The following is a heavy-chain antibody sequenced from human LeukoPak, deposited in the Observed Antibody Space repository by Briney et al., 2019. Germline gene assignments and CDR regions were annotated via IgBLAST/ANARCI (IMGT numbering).Heavy chain of an antibody. J-gene: IGHJ4*02. CDR1: RYTLTELS. CDR3: ATRGFSGSYEC. Sequence: ASVKVSCKVSRYTLTELSMHWVRQAPGKGLEWMGGFDPEDGETIYAQKFQGRVTMTEDTSTDTAYMKLSSLRSEDTAVYYCATRGFSGSYECWGQGTLVTVSS. CDR2: FDPEDGET. D-gene: IGHD1-26*01. V-gene: IGHV1-24*01.